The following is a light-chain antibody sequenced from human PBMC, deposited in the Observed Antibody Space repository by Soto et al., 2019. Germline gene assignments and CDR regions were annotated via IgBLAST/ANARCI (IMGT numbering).Light chain of an antibody. V-gene: IGLV3-21*02. Sequence: SYELTQPPSVSVAPGQTATVTCGGNNVGSKSVHWYQQKPGQAPVLVVYDDSNRPSGIPERFSGSNSGNTATLTISRVEAGDEADYYCQVWDTTSDQGVFGTGTKVTVL. CDR1: NVGSKS. J-gene: IGLJ1*01. CDR3: QVWDTTSDQGV. CDR2: DDS.